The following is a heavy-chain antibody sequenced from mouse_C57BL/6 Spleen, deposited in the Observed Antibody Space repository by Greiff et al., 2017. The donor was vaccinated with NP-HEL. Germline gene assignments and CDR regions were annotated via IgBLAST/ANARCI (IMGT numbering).Heavy chain of an antibody. J-gene: IGHJ4*01. D-gene: IGHD1-1*01. CDR1: GFTFSSYG. V-gene: IGHV5-6*02. Sequence: DVRLVESGGDLVKPGGSLKLSCAASGFTFSSYGMSWVRQTPDKRLEWVATISSGGSYTYYPDSVKGRFTIPRDNAKNTLYLQMSSLKSEDTAMYYWARHLYYVSTFYDAMDYWGQGTSVTVSS. CDR2: ISSGGSYT. CDR3: ARHLYYVSTFYDAMDY.